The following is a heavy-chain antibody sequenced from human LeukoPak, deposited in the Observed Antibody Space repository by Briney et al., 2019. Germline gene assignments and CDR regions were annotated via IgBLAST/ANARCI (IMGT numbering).Heavy chain of an antibody. CDR2: ISTGGSAM. Sequence: PGGSLRLSCAASGFTFSRYTMNWVRQAPGKGLEWVSHISTGGSAMYYADSVKGRFTISRDNARDSLYLQMNSLRDEDTAVYYCASSGSYRFDYWGQGTLVTVSS. CDR3: ASSGSYRFDY. CDR1: GFTFSRYT. D-gene: IGHD1-26*01. V-gene: IGHV3-48*02. J-gene: IGHJ4*02.